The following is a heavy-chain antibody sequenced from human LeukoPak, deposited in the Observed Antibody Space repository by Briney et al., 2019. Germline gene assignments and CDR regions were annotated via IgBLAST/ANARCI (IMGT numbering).Heavy chain of an antibody. CDR3: AKRPRSGWFFDY. CDR2: INTDGSST. J-gene: IGHJ4*02. Sequence: GGSLRLSCAASGFTFSSYWMHWVRQAPGKGLVWVSRINTDGSSTSYADSVKGRFTISRDNAKDSLFLQMNSLRADDTALYYCAKRPRSGWFFDYWGQGTLVTVSS. V-gene: IGHV3-74*01. CDR1: GFTFSSYW. D-gene: IGHD6-19*01.